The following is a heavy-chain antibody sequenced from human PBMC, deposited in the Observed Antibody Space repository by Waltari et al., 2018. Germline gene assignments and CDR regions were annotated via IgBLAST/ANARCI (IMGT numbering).Heavy chain of an antibody. CDR3: AGTPVEDHLPNWFDP. Sequence: EVQLVESGGGLVKPGGSLRLSCAASGFAFSTSSMNWVRQAPGKGLEWVSSISSGGHYIYYADSVKGRFTTSRDNAKNSLYLQMNSLGAEDTAVYYCAGTPVEDHLPNWFDPWGQGTLVTVSS. J-gene: IGHJ5*02. V-gene: IGHV3-21*01. CDR1: GFAFSTSS. CDR2: ISSGGHYI.